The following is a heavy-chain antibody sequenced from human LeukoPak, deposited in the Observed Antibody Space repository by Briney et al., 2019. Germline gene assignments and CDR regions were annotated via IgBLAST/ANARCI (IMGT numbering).Heavy chain of an antibody. D-gene: IGHD3-10*01. V-gene: IGHV1-3*01. Sequence: PGASVKVSCKASGYTFTSYAMHWVRQAPGQRLEWMGWINAGNGNTKYSQKFQGRVTITRDTSASTAYMELSSLRSEDTAVYYCARWDYGSGSYYKVVRAYWFDPWGQGTLVTVSS. J-gene: IGHJ5*02. CDR2: INAGNGNT. CDR1: GYTFTSYA. CDR3: ARWDYGSGSYYKVVRAYWFDP.